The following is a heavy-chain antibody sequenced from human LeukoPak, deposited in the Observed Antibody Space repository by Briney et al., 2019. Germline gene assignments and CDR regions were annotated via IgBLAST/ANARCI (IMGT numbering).Heavy chain of an antibody. D-gene: IGHD2-15*01. CDR2: IHDSENT. V-gene: IGHV4-31*03. CDR3: ARDCGSGGSCYYYGLDV. Sequence: SETLSLTSIVSGGSISSGGYYWNWIRQHPGKGLEWIVYIHDSENTHYNPSLRSRVTISIDASKNQLSLKLNFVTAADTDVYYCARDCGSGGSCYYYGLDVWGPGTTVTVSS. J-gene: IGHJ6*02. CDR1: GGSISSGGYY.